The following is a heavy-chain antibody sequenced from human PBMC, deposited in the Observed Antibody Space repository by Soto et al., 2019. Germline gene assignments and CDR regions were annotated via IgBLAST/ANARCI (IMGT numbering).Heavy chain of an antibody. D-gene: IGHD2-15*01. V-gene: IGHV3-30*03. CDR3: ARSIGGSSYYPPDY. J-gene: IGHJ4*02. CDR1: GFTFSGYG. CDR2: LANDGSYQ. Sequence: QVQLVESGGGVVQPGGSLRLSCAASGFTFSGYGMHWVRQSPGEGLEWVAILANDGSYQYYAGSVKGRFTISRDNAKNTLYLQMDSLRPEDTAVYYCARSIGGSSYYPPDYWGQGTVVTVSS.